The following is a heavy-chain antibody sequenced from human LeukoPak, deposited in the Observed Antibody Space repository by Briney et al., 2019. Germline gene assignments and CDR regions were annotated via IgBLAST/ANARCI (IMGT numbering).Heavy chain of an antibody. CDR1: GFTFSVYW. D-gene: IGHD2-2*01. V-gene: IGHV3-7*05. CDR2: IKQDGRGK. J-gene: IGHJ4*02. CDR3: ARDQRYCSSSSCPWEPFDY. Sequence: GGSLRLSCAASGFTFSVYWMNWVRQAPGKGLEWVANIKQDGRGKYYVDSVKGRFTISRDNAKNSLYLQMNSLRAEDTAVYYCARDQRYCSSSSCPWEPFDYWGQGTLVTVSS.